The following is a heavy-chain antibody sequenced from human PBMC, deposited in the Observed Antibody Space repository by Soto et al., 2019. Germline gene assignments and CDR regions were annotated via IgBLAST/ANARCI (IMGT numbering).Heavy chain of an antibody. CDR3: AMRYGSAIAY. CDR1: GGSISSYY. CDR2: IYYSGST. Sequence: QVQLQESGPGLVKPSETLSLTCTVSGGSISSYYWSWIRQPPGKGLEWIGYIYYSGSTNYNPSLMIRVTRSVDTFKNQFSLKLSSVTAADTVVYYCAMRYGSAIAYWLQGTLVTVSS. D-gene: IGHD1-26*01. J-gene: IGHJ4*02. V-gene: IGHV4-59*08.